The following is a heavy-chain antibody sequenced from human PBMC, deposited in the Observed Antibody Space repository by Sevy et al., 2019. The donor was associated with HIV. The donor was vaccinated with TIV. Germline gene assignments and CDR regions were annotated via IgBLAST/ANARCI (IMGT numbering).Heavy chain of an antibody. Sequence: GESLKISCQGSGYSFTSHWIGWVRHMPGKGLEWMGMIFPDDSDTRYSPSFQGQVPFSADKSINTAYLQWSSLKASDTAMYYCATSRSGYFASSGYYIYWGQGTLVTVSS. J-gene: IGHJ4*02. CDR2: IFPDDSDT. V-gene: IGHV5-51*01. CDR1: GYSFTSHW. CDR3: ATSRSGYFASSGYYIY. D-gene: IGHD3-22*01.